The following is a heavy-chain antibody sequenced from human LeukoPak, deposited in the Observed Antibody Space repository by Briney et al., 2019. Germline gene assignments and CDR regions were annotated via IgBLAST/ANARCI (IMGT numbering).Heavy chain of an antibody. J-gene: IGHJ4*02. Sequence: GGSLRLSCAASGFTFSNYVMGWVRQDPGKGLQWVSIINGSGSFTSYADSVKGRLTISRDNSKNTLYLQMNSLRAEDTAVYYCAEKLPYFDYWGQGTLVTVSS. CDR2: INGSGSFT. CDR1: GFTFSNYV. D-gene: IGHD5-24*01. CDR3: AEKLPYFDY. V-gene: IGHV3-23*05.